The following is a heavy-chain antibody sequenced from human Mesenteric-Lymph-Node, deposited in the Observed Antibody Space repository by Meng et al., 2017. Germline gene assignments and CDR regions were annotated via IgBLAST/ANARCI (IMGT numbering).Heavy chain of an antibody. Sequence: GESLKISCQGSGYGFYGYWIAWVRQMPGKGLEWMGIIYPDDSTTRYSPSFEGQVIISADKSISTASLQWNSLRAEDTAVYYCARDQRGQDIVVVTAMKDDAFDIWGQGTMVTVSS. CDR2: IYPDDSTT. CDR3: ARDQRGQDIVVVTAMKDDAFDI. V-gene: IGHV5-51*01. J-gene: IGHJ3*02. CDR1: GYGFYGYW. D-gene: IGHD2-21*02.